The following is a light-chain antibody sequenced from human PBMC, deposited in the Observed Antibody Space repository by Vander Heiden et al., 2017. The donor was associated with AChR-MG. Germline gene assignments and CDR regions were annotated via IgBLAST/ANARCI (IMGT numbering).Light chain of an antibody. CDR1: QDINTY. CDR3: QQLKSYHSVT. J-gene: IGKJ5*01. CDR2: AAS. Sequence: DIQLTQSPSFLSASAGDRVTITCRASQDINTYLAWYQQKPGKAPRLLIYAASTLQNGVPSRFSGSVSGTEFTLTINSLQPEDFATYYCQQLKSYHSVTFGQGTRLEIK. V-gene: IGKV1-9*01.